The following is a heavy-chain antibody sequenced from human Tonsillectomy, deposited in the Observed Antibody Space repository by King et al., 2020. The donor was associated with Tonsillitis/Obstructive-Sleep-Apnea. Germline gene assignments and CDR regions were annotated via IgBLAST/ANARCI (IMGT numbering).Heavy chain of an antibody. CDR3: ARDSEDFWSGYYYYYYYMDV. CDR1: GYTFTSYG. Sequence: QLVQSGAEVKKPGASVKVSCKASGYTFTSYGVSWVRQAPGQGLEWMGRISIYNGNTKYAQKLQGRVTMTTDTSTSTAYMELRNRRSDDTAVYYCARDSEDFWSGYYYYYYYMDVWGKGTTVTVSS. D-gene: IGHD3-3*01. J-gene: IGHJ6*03. V-gene: IGHV1-18*01. CDR2: ISIYNGNT.